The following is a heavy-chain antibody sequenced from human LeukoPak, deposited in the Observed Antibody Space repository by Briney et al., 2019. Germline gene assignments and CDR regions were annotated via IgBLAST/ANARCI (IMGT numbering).Heavy chain of an antibody. D-gene: IGHD6-13*01. CDR1: GFTFSSYG. Sequence: GGSLRLSCAASGFTFSSYGMYWVRQAPGQGLEWVSFISSGSDTIYYADSVKGRFTISRDNAKNSLSLQMNSLSAEDTAVYYCARGTAAAATGWFDPWGQGTLVTVSS. J-gene: IGHJ5*02. CDR2: ISSGSDTI. V-gene: IGHV3-48*01. CDR3: ARGTAAAATGWFDP.